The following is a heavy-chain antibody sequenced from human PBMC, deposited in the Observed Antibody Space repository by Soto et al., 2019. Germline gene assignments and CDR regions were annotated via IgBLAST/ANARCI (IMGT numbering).Heavy chain of an antibody. CDR3: ARGFREGDAFDI. J-gene: IGHJ3*02. CDR1: GGSFSGYY. Sequence: QVQLQQWGAGLLKPSETLSLTCAVYGGSFSGYYWSWIRQPPGKGLEWIGEINHSGSTNYNPSLKSRVTITVDTSKNQFSLKLSSVTAADTAVYYCARGFREGDAFDIWGLGIMVTASS. V-gene: IGHV4-34*01. CDR2: INHSGST.